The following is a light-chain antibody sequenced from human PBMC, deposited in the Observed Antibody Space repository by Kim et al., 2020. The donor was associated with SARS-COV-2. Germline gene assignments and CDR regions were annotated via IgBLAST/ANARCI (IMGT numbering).Light chain of an antibody. CDR2: KAS. Sequence: DIQMTQSPSTLSAFVGDRVTITCRASQSISSWLAWYQQKPGKAPKLLMYKASSLESGVPSRFSGSGSGTEFTLTISSLQPDDFATYYCKQYNTYSRTFGQGTKVDIK. CDR1: QSISSW. J-gene: IGKJ1*01. CDR3: KQYNTYSRT. V-gene: IGKV1-5*03.